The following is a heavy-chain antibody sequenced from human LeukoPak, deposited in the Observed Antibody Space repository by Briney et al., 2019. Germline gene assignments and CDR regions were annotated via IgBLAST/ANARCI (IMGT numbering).Heavy chain of an antibody. Sequence: PGGSLRLSCAASGFTFSSYGMHWVRQAPGKGLEWVAVIWYDGSNRYYADSVKGRFTISRDNSKNTLYLQMNSLRAEDTAVYYCAGYSGYDLADYFDYWGQGTLVTVSS. CDR1: GFTFSSYG. V-gene: IGHV3-33*01. CDR2: IWYDGSNR. D-gene: IGHD5-12*01. J-gene: IGHJ4*02. CDR3: AGYSGYDLADYFDY.